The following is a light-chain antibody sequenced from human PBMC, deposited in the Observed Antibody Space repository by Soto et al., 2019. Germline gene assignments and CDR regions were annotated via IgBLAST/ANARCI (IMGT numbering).Light chain of an antibody. Sequence: DIQMTQSPSTLSASVGDRVTITCRASQTINNWLAWYQQKPGKAPKLLIYKASSLEGGVSSRFSGSASGTEFTLSISSLQPDEFATFDCQQYHNYPWTFGQGTKVEI. CDR2: KAS. V-gene: IGKV1-5*03. J-gene: IGKJ1*01. CDR3: QQYHNYPWT. CDR1: QTINNW.